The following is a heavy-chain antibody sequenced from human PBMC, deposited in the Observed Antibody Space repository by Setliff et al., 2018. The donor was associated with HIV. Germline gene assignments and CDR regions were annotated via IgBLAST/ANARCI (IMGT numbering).Heavy chain of an antibody. CDR3: ARSHFLTGYFHYYFDY. CDR1: GGSISSSSYY. Sequence: ETLSLTCTVSGGSISSSSYYWGWIRQPPGKGLEWIGSIYYSGSTYYNPSLKSRVTMSLDTSKNHFSLRLRSDDTAVYYCARSHFLTGYFHYYFDYWGQGTPVTVSS. J-gene: IGHJ4*02. V-gene: IGHV4-39*07. D-gene: IGHD3-9*01. CDR2: IYYSGST.